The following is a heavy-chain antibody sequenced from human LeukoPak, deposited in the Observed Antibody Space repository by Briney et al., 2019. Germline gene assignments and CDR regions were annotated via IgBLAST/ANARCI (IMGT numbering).Heavy chain of an antibody. Sequence: GGSLRLPCAASGFTFSSYAMSWVRQAPGKGLEWVSGISGSGGVPYYADSEEGRFTISRDNSENTMYVQMNSLRAEDTAVYYCAKSGYGSSWYYFDYWGQGTLVTVSS. CDR1: GFTFSSYA. D-gene: IGHD6-13*01. J-gene: IGHJ4*02. V-gene: IGHV3-23*01. CDR3: AKSGYGSSWYYFDY. CDR2: ISGSGGVP.